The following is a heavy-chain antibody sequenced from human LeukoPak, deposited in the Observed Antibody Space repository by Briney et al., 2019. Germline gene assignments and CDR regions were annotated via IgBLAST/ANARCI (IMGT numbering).Heavy chain of an antibody. CDR1: GGTFSSYA. J-gene: IGHJ4*02. Sequence: SVKVSCKASGGTFSSYAISWVRQAPGQGLEWMGRIIPIFGTANYAQKFQGRVTITTDESTSTAYMELSSMRSEDTAVYYCARSARNRKQWLDEYYFDYWGQGTLVTVSS. CDR2: IIPIFGTA. D-gene: IGHD6-19*01. CDR3: ARSARNRKQWLDEYYFDY. V-gene: IGHV1-69*05.